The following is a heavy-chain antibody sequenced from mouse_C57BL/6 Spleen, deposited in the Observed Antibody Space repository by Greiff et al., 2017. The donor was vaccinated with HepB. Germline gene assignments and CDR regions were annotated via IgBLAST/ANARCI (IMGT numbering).Heavy chain of an antibody. J-gene: IGHJ4*01. CDR3: ARIDYLYYYAMDY. CDR1: GYAFTNYL. D-gene: IGHD2-13*01. Sequence: VQLQQSGAELVRPGTSVKVSCKASGYAFTNYLIEWVKQRPGQGLEWIGVINPGSGGTNYNEKFKSKATLTADKSSSTAYMQLSSLTSEDSAVYFCARIDYLYYYAMDYWGQGTSVTVSS. CDR2: INPGSGGT. V-gene: IGHV1-54*01.